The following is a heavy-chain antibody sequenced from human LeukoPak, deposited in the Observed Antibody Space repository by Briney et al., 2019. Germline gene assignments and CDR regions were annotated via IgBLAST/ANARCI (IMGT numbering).Heavy chain of an antibody. D-gene: IGHD3-22*01. CDR1: GYTFSDFS. J-gene: IGHJ4*02. CDR2: ISVRRNYR. V-gene: IGHV3-21*01. CDR3: VRLRRNNDRSGYYYYYDY. Sequence: GGSLRLTCAASGYTFSDFSVNWVRQAPGKGLEWVSSISVRRNYRYYADSVRGRFTISRDDATDSLFLQMYSLRAEDTAVYFCVRLRRNNDRSGYYYYYDYWGQGTLVTVSS.